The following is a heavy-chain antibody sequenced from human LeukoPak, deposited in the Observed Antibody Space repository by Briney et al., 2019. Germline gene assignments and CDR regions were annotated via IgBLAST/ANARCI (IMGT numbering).Heavy chain of an antibody. D-gene: IGHD3-22*01. CDR2: IYYSGST. Sequence: SETLSLTCTVSGGSISSSSYYWGWIRQPPGKGLEWIRRIYYSGSTYYNPSLKSRVTISVDTSKNQFSLILSSVTAADTAVYYCARLYYDSSGYYQICYFGYWGQGTLVTVSS. CDR1: GGSISSSSYY. J-gene: IGHJ4*02. V-gene: IGHV4-39*01. CDR3: ARLYYDSSGYYQICYFGY.